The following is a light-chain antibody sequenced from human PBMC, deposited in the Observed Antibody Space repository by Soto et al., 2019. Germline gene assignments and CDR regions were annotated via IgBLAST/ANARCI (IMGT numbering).Light chain of an antibody. CDR3: QSYDNGLSGLDV. Sequence: QSVLTQPPSVSGAPGQRVAISCTGSSSTIGAGYHVHWYQQLPGSAPKLLIYANVNRPSGVPDRFSAPKSGASASLAITGLQAEDEADYYCQSYDNGLSGLDVFGTGTKLTVL. J-gene: IGLJ1*01. CDR2: ANV. V-gene: IGLV1-40*01. CDR1: SSTIGAGYH.